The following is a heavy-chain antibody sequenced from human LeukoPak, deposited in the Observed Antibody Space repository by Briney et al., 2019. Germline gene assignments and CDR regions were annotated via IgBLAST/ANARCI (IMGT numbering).Heavy chain of an antibody. J-gene: IGHJ4*02. CDR1: GFTFDDYA. CDR2: ISWNSGSI. V-gene: IGHV3-9*01. D-gene: IGHD3-22*01. CDR3: AKDSSNDYYDSSGYFDY. Sequence: GGSLRLSCAASGFTFDDYAMHWVRHAPGKGLEWVSGISWNSGSIGYADSVKGRFTISRDNAKNSLYLQMNSLRAEDTALYYCAKDSSNDYYDSSGYFDYWGQGTLVTVSS.